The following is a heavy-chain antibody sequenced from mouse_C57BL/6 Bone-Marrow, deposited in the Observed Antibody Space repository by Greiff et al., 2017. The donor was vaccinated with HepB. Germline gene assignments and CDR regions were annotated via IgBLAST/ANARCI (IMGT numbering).Heavy chain of an antibody. Sequence: EVKLQESGGGLVQPGGSLKLSCAASGFNFRDYYMYWVRQTPEKRLEWVAYISNGGGSTYYPDTVKGRFNISRDNAKNTLYLQMSRLKSEDTAMYYCARQDPRLAMDYWGQGTSVTVSS. V-gene: IGHV5-12*01. CDR1: GFNFRDYY. CDR3: ARQDPRLAMDY. J-gene: IGHJ4*01. CDR2: ISNGGGST.